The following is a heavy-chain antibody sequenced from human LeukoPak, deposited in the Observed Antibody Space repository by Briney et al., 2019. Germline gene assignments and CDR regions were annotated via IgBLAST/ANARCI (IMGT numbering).Heavy chain of an antibody. CDR1: GFTFSSYA. Sequence: GGSLRLSCAASGFTFSSYAMHWVRQAPGKGLEWVAFIRYDGSNKYYADSVKGRFTISRDNSKNTLYLQMNSLRAEDTAVYYCAKDLLGYCSSTSCYMDVWAKGPRSPSP. CDR3: AKDLLGYCSSTSCYMDV. V-gene: IGHV3-30*02. J-gene: IGHJ6*03. D-gene: IGHD2-2*01. CDR2: IRYDGSNK.